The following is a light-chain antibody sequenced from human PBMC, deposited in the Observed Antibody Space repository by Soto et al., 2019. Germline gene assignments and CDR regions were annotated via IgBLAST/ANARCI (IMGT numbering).Light chain of an antibody. V-gene: IGLV3-9*01. Sequence: SYELTQPLSVSVALGQTARITCGGNNIGSKNVHWYQQKPGQAPVLVIYRDSNRPSGIPERFSGSNSGNTATLTISRAQAGDEADYYCAAWDDSLSGYVFGTGTKLTVL. CDR2: RDS. CDR3: AAWDDSLSGYV. J-gene: IGLJ1*01. CDR1: NIGSKN.